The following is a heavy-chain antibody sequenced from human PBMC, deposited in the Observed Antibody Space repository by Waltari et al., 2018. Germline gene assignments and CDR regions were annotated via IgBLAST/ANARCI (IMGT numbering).Heavy chain of an antibody. Sequence: QVQLQESGPGLVKPSQTLSLTCTVSGGSISSGSYYWSWIRQPAGKGLEWIGRIYTSGRTNYNPSLKSRVTISVATSKNQFSLKLSSVTAADTAVYYCARDIAVAGGSDYWGQGTLVTVSS. CDR1: GGSISSGSYY. CDR2: IYTSGRT. V-gene: IGHV4-61*02. CDR3: ARDIAVAGGSDY. D-gene: IGHD6-19*01. J-gene: IGHJ4*02.